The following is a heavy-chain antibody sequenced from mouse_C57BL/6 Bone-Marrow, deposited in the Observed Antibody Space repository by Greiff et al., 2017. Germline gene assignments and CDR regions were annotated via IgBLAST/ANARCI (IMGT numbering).Heavy chain of an antibody. CDR3: AREGYYYGSTGVDY. CDR1: GYTFTSYW. D-gene: IGHD1-1*01. Sequence: QVQLQQPGAELVMPGASVKLSCKASGYTFTSYWMHWVKQRPGQGLVWIGEIDPSDSYTNYNQKFKGKSTLTVDKSSSTAYMQLSSLTSEDSAVYYSAREGYYYGSTGVDYWGQGTALTGSS. J-gene: IGHJ2*01. V-gene: IGHV1-69*01. CDR2: IDPSDSYT.